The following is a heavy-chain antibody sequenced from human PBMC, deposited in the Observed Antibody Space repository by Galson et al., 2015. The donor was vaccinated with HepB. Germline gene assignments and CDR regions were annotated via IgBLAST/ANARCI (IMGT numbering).Heavy chain of an antibody. V-gene: IGHV3-7*03. D-gene: IGHD2-2*01. CDR2: IKQDGSEK. CDR1: GFTFSSYS. J-gene: IGHJ4*02. Sequence: SLRLSCAASGFTFSSYSMNWVRQAPGKGLEWVANIKQDGSEKYYVDSVKGRFTISRDNAKNSLYLQMNSLRAEDTAVYYCAREGPAGLDYWGQGTLVTVSS. CDR3: AREGPAGLDY.